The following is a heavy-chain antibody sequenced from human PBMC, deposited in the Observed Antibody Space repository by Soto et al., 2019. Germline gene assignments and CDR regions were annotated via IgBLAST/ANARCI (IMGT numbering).Heavy chain of an antibody. CDR2: IKSKGSGGTA. Sequence: GSLRLSCAASGFTFTNAWIIFVRHSPWKWLEWVVRIKSKGSGGTADYAAPVKGRFTISRDDSKNMLYLQMNSLKTEDTAVYYCITTYSGTPARPYLDLWGQGTPVTVSS. V-gene: IGHV3-15*01. D-gene: IGHD1-26*01. J-gene: IGHJ4*02. CDR3: ITTYSGTPARPYLDL. CDR1: GFTFTNAW.